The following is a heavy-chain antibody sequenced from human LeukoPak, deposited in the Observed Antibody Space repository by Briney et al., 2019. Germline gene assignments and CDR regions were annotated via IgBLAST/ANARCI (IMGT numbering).Heavy chain of an antibody. CDR1: GGSFSGYY. V-gene: IGHV4-34*01. J-gene: IGHJ4*02. CDR3: ARGPSRRWSGYWDFDY. CDR2: INHSGST. D-gene: IGHD3-3*01. Sequence: SETLSLTCAVYGGSFSGYYWSWLRQPPGKGLEWIGEINHSGSTNYNPSLKSRVTISVDTSKNQFSLKLSSVTAADTAVYYCARGPSRRWSGYWDFDYWGQGTLVTVSS.